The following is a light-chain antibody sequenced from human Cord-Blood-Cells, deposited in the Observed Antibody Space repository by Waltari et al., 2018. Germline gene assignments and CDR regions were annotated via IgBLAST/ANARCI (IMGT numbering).Light chain of an antibody. J-gene: IGLJ1*01. CDR1: VLAKKY. Sequence: SYELTQPSSVSVSPGQTARITCSGDVLAKKYARGFQQKPGQAPVLVIYKDSERPSVIPERCSGSSSGTTVTLTISGAQVEDEADYYCYSAADNNLVFGTGTKVTVL. CDR2: KDS. V-gene: IGLV3-27*01. CDR3: YSAADNNLV.